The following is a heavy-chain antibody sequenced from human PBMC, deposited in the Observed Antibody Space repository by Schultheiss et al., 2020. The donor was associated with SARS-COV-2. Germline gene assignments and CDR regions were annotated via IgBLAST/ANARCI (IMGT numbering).Heavy chain of an antibody. Sequence: GGSLRLSCTASGFAFSSYVLHWVRRAPGKGLEWVAVISSDGSNKYYADSVKGRFTISRDNSKNTLYLQMNSLRAEDTAVYYCARDRKYSSSWEGWFDPWGQGTLVTVSS. D-gene: IGHD6-13*01. CDR2: ISSDGSNK. CDR3: ARDRKYSSSWEGWFDP. CDR1: GFAFSSYV. J-gene: IGHJ5*02. V-gene: IGHV3-30*04.